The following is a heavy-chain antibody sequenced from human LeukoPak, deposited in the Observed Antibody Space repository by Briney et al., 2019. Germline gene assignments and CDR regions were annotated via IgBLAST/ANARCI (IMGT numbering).Heavy chain of an antibody. J-gene: IGHJ4*02. Sequence: GGSLRLSCAASGFTFSSYSMNWVRQAPGKGLEWVSSISSSSSYIYYADSVKGRFTISRDNAKNSLYLQMNSLRAEDTAVYYCARPPYYYGSGSYQYFDYWGQGTLVTVSS. CDR3: ARPPYYYGSGSYQYFDY. CDR2: ISSSSSYI. CDR1: GFTFSSYS. V-gene: IGHV3-21*01. D-gene: IGHD3-10*01.